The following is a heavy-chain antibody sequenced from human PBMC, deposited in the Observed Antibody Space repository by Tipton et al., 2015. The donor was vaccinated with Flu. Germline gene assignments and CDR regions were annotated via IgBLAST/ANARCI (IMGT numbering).Heavy chain of an antibody. Sequence: TLSLTCTVSGGSISSYYWSWIRQPPGKGLEWIGYIYYSGSTNYNPSLKSRVTISVDTSKNQFSPKLSSVTAADTAVYYCARVWSSFVATASLDYWGRGTLVTVSS. CDR1: GGSISSYY. D-gene: IGHD1-1*01. CDR3: ARVWSSFVATASLDY. V-gene: IGHV4-59*08. J-gene: IGHJ4*02. CDR2: IYYSGST.